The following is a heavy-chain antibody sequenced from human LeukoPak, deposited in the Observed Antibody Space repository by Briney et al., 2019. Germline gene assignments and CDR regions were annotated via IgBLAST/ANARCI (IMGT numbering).Heavy chain of an antibody. V-gene: IGHV4-4*02. J-gene: IGHJ4*02. CDR2: IYLRGNT. CDR3: ARGTITTVTDS. D-gene: IGHD4-17*01. CDR1: GGSISSSNW. Sequence: PSETLSLTCAISGGSISSSNWWTWVRQPPGKGLEWVGEIYLRGNTNYNPSLESRVTISVDESKTQLSLRLESVTAADTAVYYCARGTITTVTDSWGPGTLVTVSS.